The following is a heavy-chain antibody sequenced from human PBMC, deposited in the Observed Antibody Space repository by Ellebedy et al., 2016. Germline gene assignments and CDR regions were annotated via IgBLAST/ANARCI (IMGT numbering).Heavy chain of an antibody. J-gene: IGHJ2*01. CDR2: IGGSGGST. Sequence: GESLKISXAASGFTFGSYAMSWVRQAPGKGLEWVSAIGGSGGSTYYADSVKGRFTISRDNSKNTLYLQMNSLRAEDTAVYYCAKGGYCSSTSCYMDLWGRGTLVTVSS. CDR3: AKGGYCSSTSCYMDL. D-gene: IGHD2-2*02. V-gene: IGHV3-23*01. CDR1: GFTFGSYA.